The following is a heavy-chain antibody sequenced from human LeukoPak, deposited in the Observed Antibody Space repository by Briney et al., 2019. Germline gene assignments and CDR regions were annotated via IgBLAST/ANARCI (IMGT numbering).Heavy chain of an antibody. CDR2: IIPILGIA. CDR1: GGTFSSYA. D-gene: IGHD2-15*01. Sequence: SVKVSCKASGGTFSSYAISWVRQAPGQGLEWMGRIIPILGIANYAQKFQGRVTITADKSTSTAYMELSSLRSEDTAVYYCAREERRSCPLGDWGQGTLVTVSS. V-gene: IGHV1-69*04. CDR3: AREERRSCPLGD. J-gene: IGHJ4*02.